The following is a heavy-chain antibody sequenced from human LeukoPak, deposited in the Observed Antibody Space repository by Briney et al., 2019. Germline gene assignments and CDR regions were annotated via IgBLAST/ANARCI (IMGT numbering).Heavy chain of an antibody. Sequence: ETLSLTCTVSGASISSSNFYWDWIRQSPGKGLEWIGNIYYGETTSYNPSFKSRVTISVDSSKNQFSLKVNSVTAADTAMYFCVRHYVLHIVGPSYWGQGILVTVSS. CDR3: VRHYVLHIVGPSY. V-gene: IGHV4-39*01. CDR2: IYYGETT. CDR1: GASISSSNFY. D-gene: IGHD1-26*01. J-gene: IGHJ4*02.